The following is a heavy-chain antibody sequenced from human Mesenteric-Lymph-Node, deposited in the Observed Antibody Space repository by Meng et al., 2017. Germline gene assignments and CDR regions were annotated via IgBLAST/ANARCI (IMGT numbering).Heavy chain of an antibody. J-gene: IGHJ4*02. D-gene: IGHD1-26*01. Sequence: GGSLRLSCAASGFTFSSYRMHWVRQAPGKGLVWVSRINSDGSSTSYADSVKGRFTISRDNAKNTLYLQMNSLRAEDTAVYYCARPRGVVGSTPDHLLDFWGQGTLVTVSS. CDR1: GFTFSSYR. CDR2: INSDGSST. CDR3: ARPRGVVGSTPDHLLDF. V-gene: IGHV3-74*01.